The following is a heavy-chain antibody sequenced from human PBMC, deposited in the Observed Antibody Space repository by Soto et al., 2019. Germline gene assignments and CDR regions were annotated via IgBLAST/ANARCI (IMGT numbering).Heavy chain of an antibody. CDR3: ARAILQNLYYYYAMDV. V-gene: IGHV1-2*02. D-gene: IGHD3-3*01. CDR1: GYTFNFYG. Sequence: ASVKVSCKASGYTFNFYGITWVRQAPGQGLEWMGWIHPNGGDTISAQKFQGRVTLTRDTSINTAYMELTRLTSDDTAVYFCARAILQNLYYYYAMDVWGQGTTVTVSS. J-gene: IGHJ6*02. CDR2: IHPNGGDT.